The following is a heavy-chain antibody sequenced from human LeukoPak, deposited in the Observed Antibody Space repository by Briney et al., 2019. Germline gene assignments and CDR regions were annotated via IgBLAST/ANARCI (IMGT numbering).Heavy chain of an antibody. J-gene: IGHJ5*02. Sequence: SETLSLTCTVSGGSVSSFSWSWIRQPPGKGLEWIGYIYYSGSTNYNPSLKSRVTMSVDTSKDQLSLKLNSVTAADTAVYYCARGGRTVAINWFDPWGQGTLVTVS. V-gene: IGHV4-59*02. CDR1: GGSVSSFS. D-gene: IGHD6-19*01. CDR3: ARGGRTVAINWFDP. CDR2: IYYSGST.